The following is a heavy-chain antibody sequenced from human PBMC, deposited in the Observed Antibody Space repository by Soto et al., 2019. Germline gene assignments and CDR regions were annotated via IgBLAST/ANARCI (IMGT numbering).Heavy chain of an antibody. D-gene: IGHD2-21*02. CDR2: IWYDGSNK. CDR1: GFTFSTYV. V-gene: IGHV3-33*01. J-gene: IGHJ4*01. CDR3: ARDHCGGDCYSDPYFDY. Sequence: GGSLRLSCAASGFTFSTYVMHWVRQAPGKGLEWVAVIWYDGSNKYYADSVKGRFTISRDNSKNTLYLQMNSLRAEDTAVYYCARDHCGGDCYSDPYFDYWGQGTLVTVSS.